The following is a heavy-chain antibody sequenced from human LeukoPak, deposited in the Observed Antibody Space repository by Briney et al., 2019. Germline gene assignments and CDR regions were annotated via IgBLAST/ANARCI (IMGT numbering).Heavy chain of an antibody. CDR1: GGSISSSNW. D-gene: IGHD2-2*01. CDR2: IYHSGST. V-gene: IGHV4-4*02. CDR3: ARDDHIVVVPAAMNSGGYYYYYGMDV. J-gene: IGHJ6*04. Sequence: SGTLSLTCAVSGGSISSSNWWSWVRQPPGKGLEWIGEIYHSGSTNYNPSLKSRVTISVDESKNQFSLKLSSVTAADTAVYYCARDDHIVVVPAAMNSGGYYYYYGMDVWGKGTTVTVSS.